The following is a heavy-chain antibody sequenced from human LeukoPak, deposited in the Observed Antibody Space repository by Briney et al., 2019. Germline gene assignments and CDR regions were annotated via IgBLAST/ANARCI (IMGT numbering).Heavy chain of an antibody. J-gene: IGHJ3*02. CDR3: ARPSGSYQPDAFDI. D-gene: IGHD1-26*01. Sequence: PSETLSLTCTVSGGSISSSSYYWGWIRQPPWKGLEWIGSIYYSGSTYYNPSLKSRVTISVDTSKNQFSLKLSSVTAADTAVYYCARPSGSYQPDAFDIWGQGTMVTVSS. CDR1: GGSISSSSYY. V-gene: IGHV4-39*01. CDR2: IYYSGST.